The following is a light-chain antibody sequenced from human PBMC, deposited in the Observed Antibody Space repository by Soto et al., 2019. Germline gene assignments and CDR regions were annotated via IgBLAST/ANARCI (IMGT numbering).Light chain of an antibody. CDR3: SSHTTSSTVV. CDR2: DVS. J-gene: IGLJ7*01. Sequence: QAVVTQPASVSGSPGQSITISCTGTSSDVGAYNYVSWYQQHPGKAPKLMIYDVSDRPSGVSNRFSGSKSGNTASLTISGLQAEDEADYHCSSHTTSSTVVFGGGTQLTVL. V-gene: IGLV2-14*01. CDR1: SSDVGAYNY.